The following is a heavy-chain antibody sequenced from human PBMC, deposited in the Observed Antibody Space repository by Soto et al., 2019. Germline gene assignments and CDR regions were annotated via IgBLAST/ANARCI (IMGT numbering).Heavy chain of an antibody. CDR3: VYRPGSRFGLFDY. V-gene: IGHV2-5*01. Sequence: QITLKESGPTLVKPTQTLTLTCTFSGFSLSTSGVGVGWIRQSPGKALEWLALIYWNDNTLFSSSLKNRLTITKETSKNQVALIKTNIDTVDTGTYYFVYRPGSRFGLFDYWCQGSLVIVSS. J-gene: IGHJ4*02. CDR2: IYWNDNT. CDR1: GFSLSTSGVG. D-gene: IGHD6-13*01.